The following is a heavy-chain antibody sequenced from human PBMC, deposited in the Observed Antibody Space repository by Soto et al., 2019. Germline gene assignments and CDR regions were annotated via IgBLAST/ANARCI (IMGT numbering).Heavy chain of an antibody. CDR2: INHSGST. D-gene: IGHD6-13*01. V-gene: IGHV4-34*01. CDR1: GGSFSGYY. Sequence: QVQLQQWGAGLLKPSETLSLTCAVYGGSFSGYYWSWIRQPPGKGLEWIGEINHSGSTNYNPSLKSLVTISVDTSKNQFPLKLSSVTAADTAVYYCARHPGPQLAKAAFDIWGQGTMVTVSS. J-gene: IGHJ3*02. CDR3: ARHPGPQLAKAAFDI.